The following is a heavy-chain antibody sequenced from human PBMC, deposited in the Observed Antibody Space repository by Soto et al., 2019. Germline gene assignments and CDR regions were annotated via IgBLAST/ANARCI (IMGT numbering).Heavy chain of an antibody. V-gene: IGHV3-23*01. Sequence: EVQLLESGGGLVQPGGSLRLSCAASGFTFSSYAMSWVRQAPGKGLEWVSAISGSGDSTYYADSVKGRFTISRDNSKNTLYLQMNSLRAEDTAVYYCAKDLHVVVTASGDYWGQGTLVTVSS. D-gene: IGHD2-21*02. CDR1: GFTFSSYA. CDR2: ISGSGDST. CDR3: AKDLHVVVTASGDY. J-gene: IGHJ4*02.